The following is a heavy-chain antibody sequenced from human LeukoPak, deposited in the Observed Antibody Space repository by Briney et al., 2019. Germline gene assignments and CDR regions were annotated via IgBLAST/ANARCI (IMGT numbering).Heavy chain of an antibody. V-gene: IGHV4-59*01. CDR1: GGSISSYY. CDR3: ARDITDAFDI. Sequence: SETLSLTCTVSGGSISSYYWSWIRQPPGKGLEWIGYIYCSGSTNYNPSLKSRVTISVDTSKNQFSLKLSSVTAADTAVYYCARDITDAFDIWGQGTMVTVSS. CDR2: IYCSGST. J-gene: IGHJ3*02.